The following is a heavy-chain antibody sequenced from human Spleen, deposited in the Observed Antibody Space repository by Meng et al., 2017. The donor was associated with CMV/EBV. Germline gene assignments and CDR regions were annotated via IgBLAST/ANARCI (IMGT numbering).Heavy chain of an antibody. V-gene: IGHV4-34*01. D-gene: IGHD3/OR15-3a*01. CDR2: VYHSGDT. J-gene: IGHJ4*02. CDR3: AGQNFWTGYAY. Sequence: WAGNGDCFGGFHRGWNRRPREEGLGLIGEVYHSGDTNCDPSLRSRVTLSLDVSKNHFSLNLSSVTAADTAVYYCAGQNFWTGYAYWGQGMLVTVSS. CDR1: GDCFGGFH.